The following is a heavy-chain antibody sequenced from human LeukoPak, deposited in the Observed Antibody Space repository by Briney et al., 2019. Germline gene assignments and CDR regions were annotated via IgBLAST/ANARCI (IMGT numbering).Heavy chain of an antibody. Sequence: ASVKVSCKASGYTFTSYGINWVRQAPGQGLEWMGWISAYNGNTNYAQKFQGRDTMTTDTSTSTAYMELRSLRSDDTAVYYCARYYPKVVTLFNWFDPRGQGTLVTVSS. V-gene: IGHV1-18*01. CDR1: GYTFTSYG. CDR3: ARYYPKVVTLFNWFDP. D-gene: IGHD2-21*02. J-gene: IGHJ5*02. CDR2: ISAYNGNT.